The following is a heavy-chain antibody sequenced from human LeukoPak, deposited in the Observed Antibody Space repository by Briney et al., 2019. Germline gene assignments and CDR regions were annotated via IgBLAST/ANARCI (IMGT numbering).Heavy chain of an antibody. D-gene: IGHD4-11*01. Sequence: QPGGSLRLPCAASGFTFSGYGMYWVRQAPGKGLEWVAFIQYDGSNKYYADSVKGRFTISRDNSKNTLYLQMNSLRAEDTAVYYCAKDDYSNSLYYYYMDVWGKGTTVTVSS. CDR2: IQYDGSNK. CDR3: AKDDYSNSLYYYYMDV. J-gene: IGHJ6*03. V-gene: IGHV3-30*02. CDR1: GFTFSGYG.